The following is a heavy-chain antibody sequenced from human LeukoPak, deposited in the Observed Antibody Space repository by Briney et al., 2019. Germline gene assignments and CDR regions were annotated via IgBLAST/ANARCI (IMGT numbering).Heavy chain of an antibody. Sequence: SVKVSCKASGGTFSSYAISWVRQAPGQGLEWMGGIIPIFGTANYAQKFQGRVTITADESTSTAYMELSSLRSEDTAVYYCVRRRTFRGVGSYFDYWGQGTLVTVSS. D-gene: IGHD3-10*01. CDR2: IIPIFGTA. J-gene: IGHJ4*01. V-gene: IGHV1-69*13. CDR3: VRRRTFRGVGSYFDY. CDR1: GGTFSSYA.